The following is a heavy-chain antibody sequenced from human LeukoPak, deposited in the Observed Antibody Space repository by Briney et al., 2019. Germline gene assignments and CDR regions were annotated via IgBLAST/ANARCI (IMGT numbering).Heavy chain of an antibody. D-gene: IGHD5-18*01. V-gene: IGHV3-30-3*01. Sequence: PGGSLRLSCAASGFTFSDYYMSWIRQAPGKGLEWVAVISYDGSNKYYADSVKGRFTISRDNSKNTLYLQMNSLRAEDTAVYYCARDWDTAMVTINYWGQGTLVTVSS. CDR1: GFTFSDYY. CDR2: ISYDGSNK. J-gene: IGHJ4*02. CDR3: ARDWDTAMVTINY.